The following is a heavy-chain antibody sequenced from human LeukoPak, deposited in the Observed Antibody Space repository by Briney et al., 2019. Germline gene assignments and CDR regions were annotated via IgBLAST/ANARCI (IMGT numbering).Heavy chain of an antibody. D-gene: IGHD2-15*01. V-gene: IGHV4-39*07. CDR2: IYYSGST. CDR1: GGSISSSSYY. Sequence: TSETLSLTCTVSGGSISSSSYYWGWIRQPPGKGLEWIGSIYYSGSTYYNPSLRSRVTISVDTSKNQFSLKLSSVTAADTAVYYCARDQIEDIVVVVAAYDAFDIWGQGTMVTVSS. CDR3: ARDQIEDIVVVVAAYDAFDI. J-gene: IGHJ3*02.